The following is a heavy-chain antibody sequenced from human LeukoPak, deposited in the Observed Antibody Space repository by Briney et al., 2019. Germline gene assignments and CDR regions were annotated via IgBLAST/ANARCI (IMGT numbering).Heavy chain of an antibody. CDR2: ISGSGGST. V-gene: IGHV3-23*01. Sequence: GGSLRLSCAASGFTFSSYAMSWVRQAPGKGLEWVSAISGSGGSTYYADSVKGRFTISRDNSKNTLYLQMNSLRAEDTAVYYCARYYDSSGYYQYFDYWGQGTLVTVSS. D-gene: IGHD3-22*01. J-gene: IGHJ4*02. CDR1: GFTFSSYA. CDR3: ARYYDSSGYYQYFDY.